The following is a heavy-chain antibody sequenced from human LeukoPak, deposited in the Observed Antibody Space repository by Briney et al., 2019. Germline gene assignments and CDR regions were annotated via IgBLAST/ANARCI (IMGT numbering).Heavy chain of an antibody. CDR1: GGSFSGNF. V-gene: IGHV4-34*01. CDR3: ANVDTASGGGGTFDY. D-gene: IGHD5-18*01. J-gene: IGHJ4*02. CDR2: VDHRGNT. Sequence: PSETLSLTCAVYGGSFSGNFWSWIRQPPGKGLEWIGEVDHRGNTNYNPSVKSRVTISVDRSKNQFSLKLSSVTAADTAVYYWANVDTASGGGGTFDYWGQGTLVTVSS.